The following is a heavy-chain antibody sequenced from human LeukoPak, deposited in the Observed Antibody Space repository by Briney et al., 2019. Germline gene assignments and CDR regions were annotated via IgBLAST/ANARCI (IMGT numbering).Heavy chain of an antibody. V-gene: IGHV4-4*02. D-gene: IGHD3-22*01. Sequence: SGTLSLTCAVSGGSISSSNWWSWVRQPPGKGLEWIGEIYHSGSTNYNPSLKSRVTISVDKSKNQFSLKLSSVTAADTAVYYCARSYPYYDSSGYYYNDAFDIWGQGTMVTVSS. J-gene: IGHJ3*02. CDR3: ARSYPYYDSSGYYYNDAFDI. CDR2: IYHSGST. CDR1: GGSISSSNW.